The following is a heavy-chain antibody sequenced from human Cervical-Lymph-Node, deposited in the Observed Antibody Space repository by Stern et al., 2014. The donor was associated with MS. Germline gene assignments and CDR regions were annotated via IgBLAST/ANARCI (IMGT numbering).Heavy chain of an antibody. CDR1: GFTFSSYA. Sequence: EVQLVESGGGLVQPGGSLRLSCAASGFTFSSYAMSWVRQAPGKGLEWFSAISGSGGSTYYADSVKGRFTISRDNSKNTLYLQMNSLRAEDTDVYYCAKDRFGYSYGALDYWGQGTLVTVSS. V-gene: IGHV3-23*04. J-gene: IGHJ4*02. CDR3: AKDRFGYSYGALDY. CDR2: ISGSGGST. D-gene: IGHD5-18*01.